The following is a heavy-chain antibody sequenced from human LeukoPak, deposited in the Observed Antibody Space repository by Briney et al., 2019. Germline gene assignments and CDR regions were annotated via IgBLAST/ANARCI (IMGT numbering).Heavy chain of an antibody. CDR2: IWSDGTKE. CDR3: ARDGFVGGRYEGGFDY. V-gene: IGHV3-33*01. CDR1: GFSFSPFG. Sequence: PGGSLRLSCTASGFSFSPFGMHWVRQAPGKGLEWVAVIWSDGTKEYYADSVKGRFTISRDNSNNTLYLHMDSLRAEDTAVYYCARDGFVGGRYEGGFDYWGQGTLVIVSS. J-gene: IGHJ4*02. D-gene: IGHD6-19*01.